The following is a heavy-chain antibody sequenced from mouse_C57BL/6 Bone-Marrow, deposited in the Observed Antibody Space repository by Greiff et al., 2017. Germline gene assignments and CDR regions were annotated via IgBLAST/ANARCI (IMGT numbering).Heavy chain of an antibody. CDR1: GFTFSDYG. CDR3: ARPGGNQEPWFAY. V-gene: IGHV5-17*01. J-gene: IGHJ3*01. Sequence: DVHLVESGGGLVKPGGSLKLSCAASGFTFSDYGMHWVRQAPEKGLEWVAYISSGSSTIYYADTVKGRFTISRDNAKNTLFLQMTSLRSEDTAMYYCARPGGNQEPWFAYWGQGTLVTVSA. D-gene: IGHD2-1*01. CDR2: ISSGSSTI.